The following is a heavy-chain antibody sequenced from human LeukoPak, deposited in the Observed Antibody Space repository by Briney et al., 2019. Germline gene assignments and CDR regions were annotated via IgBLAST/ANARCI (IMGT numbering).Heavy chain of an antibody. J-gene: IGHJ2*01. CDR1: GGSISSYY. CDR3: ARGTTKYSSSDYWYFDL. CDR2: IYYSGST. D-gene: IGHD6-6*01. V-gene: IGHV4-59*01. Sequence: SETLSLTCTVSGGSISSYYWSWIRQPPGKGLEWIGYIYYSGSTNYNPSLKSRVTISVDTSKNQFPLKLSSVTAADAAVYYCARGTTKYSSSDYWYFDLWGRGTLVTVSS.